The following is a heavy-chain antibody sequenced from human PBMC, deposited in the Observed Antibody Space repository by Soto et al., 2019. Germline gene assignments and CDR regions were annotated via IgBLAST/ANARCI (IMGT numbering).Heavy chain of an antibody. CDR3: ARQRCTNGVCYRDDAFDI. CDR2: IYYSGST. Sequence: QVQLQESGPGLVKPSQTLSLTCTVSGGSISSGDYYWSWIRQPPGKGLEWIGYIYYSGSTYYNPSLKSRVTISVDTSKNQFSLKLSSVTAADTAVYYCARQRCTNGVCYRDDAFDIWGQGTMVTVSS. V-gene: IGHV4-30-4*01. J-gene: IGHJ3*02. CDR1: GGSISSGDYY. D-gene: IGHD2-8*01.